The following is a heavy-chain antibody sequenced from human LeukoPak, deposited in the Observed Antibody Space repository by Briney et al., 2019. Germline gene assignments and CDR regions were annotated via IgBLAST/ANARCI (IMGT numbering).Heavy chain of an antibody. CDR2: IKQDGSEK. CDR1: GFTFRTYW. CDR3: ATYPGYGMDV. V-gene: IGHV3-7*01. J-gene: IGHJ6*02. Sequence: GGSLRLSCEGSGFTFRTYWMTWVRQAPGKGLEWVANIKQDGSEKYYVDSVKGRFTISRDNAKNSLYLQMNSLRAEDTAVYYCATYPGYGMDVWGQGTTVTVSS.